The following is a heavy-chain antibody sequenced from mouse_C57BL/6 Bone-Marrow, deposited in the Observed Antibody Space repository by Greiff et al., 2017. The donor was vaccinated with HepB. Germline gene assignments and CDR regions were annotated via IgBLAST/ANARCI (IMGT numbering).Heavy chain of an antibody. CDR1: GFTFSSYA. Sequence: DVHLVESGGGLVKPGGSLKLSCAASGFTFSSYAMSWVRQTPEKRLEWVATISDGGSYTYYPDNVKGRFTISRDNAKNNLYLQMSHLTSEDTAMYYCASGGPTIVTTWYFDVWGTGTTVTVSS. J-gene: IGHJ1*03. V-gene: IGHV5-4*01. D-gene: IGHD2-5*01. CDR3: ASGGPTIVTTWYFDV. CDR2: ISDGGSYT.